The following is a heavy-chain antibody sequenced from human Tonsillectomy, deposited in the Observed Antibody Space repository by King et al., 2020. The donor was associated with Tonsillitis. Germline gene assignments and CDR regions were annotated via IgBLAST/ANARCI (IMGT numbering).Heavy chain of an antibody. Sequence: QLVQSGAEVKKPGSSVKVSCKASGGTFSSYAISWVRQAPGQGLEWMGGIIPIFGTANYAQKFQGRVTITADESTSTVYMELSSLRSEDTAVYYCKRSPPIYYYDSSGSNDYWGQGTLVTVSS. CDR3: KRSPPIYYYDSSGSNDY. CDR1: GGTFSSYA. J-gene: IGHJ4*02. CDR2: IIPIFGTA. V-gene: IGHV1-69*01. D-gene: IGHD3-22*01.